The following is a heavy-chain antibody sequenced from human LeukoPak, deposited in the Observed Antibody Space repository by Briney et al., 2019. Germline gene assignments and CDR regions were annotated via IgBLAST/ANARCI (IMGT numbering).Heavy chain of an antibody. Sequence: ASVKLSCKASGYTFTSYYMHWVRQAPGKGLEWMGFINTSSGNTYYAQTFKGRVTITRDTSTSTVYMELSSLRAEDTAVYYSARDNHMTDLDGFFICGQGKMVSVSS. D-gene: IGHD2-21*01. CDR1: GYTFTSYY. J-gene: IGHJ3*02. CDR2: INTSSGNT. V-gene: IGHV1-46*01. CDR3: ARDNHMTDLDGFFI.